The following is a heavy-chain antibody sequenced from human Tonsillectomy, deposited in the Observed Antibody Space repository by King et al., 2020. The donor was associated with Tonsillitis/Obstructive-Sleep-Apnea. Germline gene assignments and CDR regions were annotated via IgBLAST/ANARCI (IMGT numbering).Heavy chain of an antibody. CDR1: GGSISSSSYY. CDR2: IYYSGST. D-gene: IGHD6-13*01. Sequence: QLQESGPGLVKPSETLSLTCTVSGGSISSSSYYWGWIRQPPGKGLEWIGSIYYSGSTYYNPSLKSRVTISVDTSKNQFSLKLSSVTAADTAVYYCATSAAGTHFLDYWGQGTLVTVSS. J-gene: IGHJ4*02. CDR3: ATSAAGTHFLDY. V-gene: IGHV4-39*01.